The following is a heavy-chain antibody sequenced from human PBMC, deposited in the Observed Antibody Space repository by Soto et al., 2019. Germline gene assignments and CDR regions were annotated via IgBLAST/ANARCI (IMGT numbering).Heavy chain of an antibody. CDR2: IYWDDDK. Sequence: QITLKESGPTLVEPTEALALTCSFSGFSLTKSPVGVGWFRQPPGKALEWLAVIYWDDDKRYNPSLKTRITLTKDTVRNQVALTMTDMEPKDTATYFCAHRLGGSSWNDGFFDFWGQGFPVTVS. J-gene: IGHJ4*02. V-gene: IGHV2-5*02. CDR3: AHRLGGSSWNDGFFDF. CDR1: GFSLTKSPVG. D-gene: IGHD1-1*01.